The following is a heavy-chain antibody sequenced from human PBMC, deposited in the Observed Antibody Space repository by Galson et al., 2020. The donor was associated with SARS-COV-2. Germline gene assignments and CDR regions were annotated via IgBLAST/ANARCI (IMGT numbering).Heavy chain of an antibody. V-gene: IGHV4-39*07. CDR2: IYYSGST. J-gene: IGHJ6*02. D-gene: IGHD1-26*01. CDR3: AGEVVGATKYYYYYGMDV. CDR1: GGSISSSSYY. Sequence: ASETLSLTCTVSGGSISSSSYYWGWIRQPPGKGLEWIGSIYYSGSTYYNTSLKSRVTISVDTSKNQFSLKLSSVTAADTAVYYCAGEVVGATKYYYYYGMDVWGQGTTVTVSS.